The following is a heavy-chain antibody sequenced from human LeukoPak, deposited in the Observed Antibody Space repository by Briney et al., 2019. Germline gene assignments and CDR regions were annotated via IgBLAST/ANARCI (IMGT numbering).Heavy chain of an antibody. CDR3: ARSGPLYGDYEFSYYYYYGMDV. CDR1: GFTFSSYW. J-gene: IGHJ6*02. D-gene: IGHD4-17*01. CDR2: INSDGSST. V-gene: IGHV3-74*01. Sequence: GGSLRLSCAASGFTFSSYWMHWVRQAPGKGLVWVSRINSDGSSTSYADSVKGRFTISRDNAKNTLYLQMNSLRAEDTAVYYCARSGPLYGDYEFSYYYYYGMDVWGQGTTVTVS.